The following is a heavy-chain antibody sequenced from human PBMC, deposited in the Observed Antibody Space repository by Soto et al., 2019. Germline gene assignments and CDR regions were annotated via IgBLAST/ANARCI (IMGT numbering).Heavy chain of an antibody. Sequence: GGSLRLSCAASGFTFSSYAMSWVRQAPGKGLECVSTISGSGGTTYYADSVKGRFTISRDNSKKTLYLQMNSLRAEDTAVYYCAKVRSTKIFDVVSLFDYWGQGTLVTASS. J-gene: IGHJ4*02. CDR3: AKVRSTKIFDVVSLFDY. V-gene: IGHV3-23*01. D-gene: IGHD3-3*01. CDR2: ISGSGGTT. CDR1: GFTFSSYA.